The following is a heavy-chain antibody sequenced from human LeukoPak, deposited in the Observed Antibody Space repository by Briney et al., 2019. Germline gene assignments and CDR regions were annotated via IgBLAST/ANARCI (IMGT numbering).Heavy chain of an antibody. D-gene: IGHD1-1*01. CDR3: TTDRRDWNPRD. CDR2: IKSKTDGGTI. CDR1: GFTFSNAW. V-gene: IGHV3-15*01. J-gene: IGHJ4*02. Sequence: GGSLRLSCAASGFTFSNAWMSWVRQAPGKGLEWVGRIKSKTDGGTIDYAAPVKGRFTISRDDSRNTLYLQMNSLKTEDTAVYYCTTDRRDWNPRDWGRGTLVTVSS.